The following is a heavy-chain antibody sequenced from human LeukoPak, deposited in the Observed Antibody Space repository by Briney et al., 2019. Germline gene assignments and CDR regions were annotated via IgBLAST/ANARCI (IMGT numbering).Heavy chain of an antibody. D-gene: IGHD5-18*01. CDR3: ASPDVDTAMVTYYYYYGMDV. CDR2: INPNSGGT. J-gene: IGHJ6*02. Sequence: GASVKVSCKVSGYTLTELSMHWVRQAPGKGLEWMGWINPNSGGTNYAQKFQGRVTMTRDTSISTAYMELSRLRSDDTAVYYCASPDVDTAMVTYYYYYGMDVWGQGTTVTVSS. V-gene: IGHV1-2*02. CDR1: GYTLTELS.